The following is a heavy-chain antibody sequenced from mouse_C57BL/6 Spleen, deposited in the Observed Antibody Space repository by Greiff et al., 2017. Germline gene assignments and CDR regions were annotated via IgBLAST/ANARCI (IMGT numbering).Heavy chain of an antibody. CDR2: INPSSGYT. CDR1: GYTFTSYT. D-gene: IGHD1-1*01. V-gene: IGHV1-4*01. CDR3: ARSRGITAVVASFDY. J-gene: IGHJ2*01. Sequence: VKVVESGAELARPGASVKMSCKASGYTFTSYTMHWVKQRPGQGLEWIGYINPSSGYTKYNQKFKDKATLTADKSSSTAYMQLSSLSSEDSAVYYCARSRGITAVVASFDYWGQGTTLTVSA.